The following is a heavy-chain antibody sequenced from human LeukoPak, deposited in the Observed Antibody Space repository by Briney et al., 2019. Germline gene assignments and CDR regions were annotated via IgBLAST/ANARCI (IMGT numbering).Heavy chain of an antibody. Sequence: ASVKVSCKASGYTFTSYGISWVRQATGQGLEWMGWMNPSSGNTGYAQKFQGRVTMTRNTSISTAYMVLSSLRSEDTAVYYRARGRGVRGVRRRYFDYWGQGTLVTVSS. CDR3: ARGRGVRGVRRRYFDY. V-gene: IGHV1-8*02. J-gene: IGHJ4*02. CDR2: MNPSSGNT. D-gene: IGHD3-10*01. CDR1: GYTFTSYG.